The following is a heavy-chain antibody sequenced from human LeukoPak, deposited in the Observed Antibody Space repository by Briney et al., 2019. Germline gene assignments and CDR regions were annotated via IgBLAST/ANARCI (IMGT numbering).Heavy chain of an antibody. D-gene: IGHD2-15*01. CDR2: INHSGST. Sequence: PSETLSLTCAASGGSFSGYYRSWIRQPPGKGLEWIGEINHSGSTNYNPSLKGRVTISVDKSKNQFSLKLSSVTAADTAVYYCARAAYCRGGSCYYNYYGMDVWGKGTTVTVSS. CDR3: ARAAYCRGGSCYYNYYGMDV. V-gene: IGHV4-34*01. CDR1: GGSFSGYY. J-gene: IGHJ6*04.